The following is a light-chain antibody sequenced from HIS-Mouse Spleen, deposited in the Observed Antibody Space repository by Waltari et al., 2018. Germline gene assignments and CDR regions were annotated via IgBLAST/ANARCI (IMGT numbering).Light chain of an antibody. CDR1: QSLLHSNGYNY. CDR3: MQALQTPPTFT. CDR2: LGS. Sequence: DIVMTQSPLSLPVTPGEPASISCRSSQSLLHSNGYNYLDWYLQNPGQSPQLLIYLGSNRASGVPDRFSGSGSGTDFTLKISRVEAEDVGVYYCMQALQTPPTFTFGPGTKVDIK. V-gene: IGKV2-28*01. J-gene: IGKJ3*01.